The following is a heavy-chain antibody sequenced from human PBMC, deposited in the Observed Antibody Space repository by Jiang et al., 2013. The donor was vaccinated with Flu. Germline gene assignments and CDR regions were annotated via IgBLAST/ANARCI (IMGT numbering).Heavy chain of an antibody. Sequence: SQTLSLTCAISGDSVSSNSAAWNWIRQSPSRGLEWLGRTYYRSKWYNDSAPSVKSRITINPDTSKNQFSLQLNSVTPEDTAVYYCARGEVVRGIINYYFDYWGQGILVTVSS. J-gene: IGHJ4*02. V-gene: IGHV6-1*01. CDR3: ARGEVVRGIINYYFDY. CDR1: GDSVSSNSAA. CDR2: TYYRSKWYN. D-gene: IGHD3-10*01.